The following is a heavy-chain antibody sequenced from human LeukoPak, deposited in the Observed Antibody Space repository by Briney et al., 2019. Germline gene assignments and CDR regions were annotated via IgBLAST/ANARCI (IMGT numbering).Heavy chain of an antibody. CDR3: ARSTSAIYYYGLDV. Sequence: GGSLRLSCAASEFIFRSYAMSWVRQAPGKGLEWVSVISDGGGSTTYYADSVKGRFTISKDNSKNTVYLEMNSLRAEDSAVYYCARSTSAIYYYGLDVWGQGTTVTVSS. V-gene: IGHV3-23*01. J-gene: IGHJ6*02. CDR2: ISDGGGSTT. D-gene: IGHD2-2*01. CDR1: EFIFRSYA.